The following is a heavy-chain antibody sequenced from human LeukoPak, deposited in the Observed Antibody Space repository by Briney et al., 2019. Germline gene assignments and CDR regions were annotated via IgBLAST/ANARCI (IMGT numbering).Heavy chain of an antibody. CDR1: GFIFSNYA. J-gene: IGHJ5*02. Sequence: QSGGSLRLSCAASGFIFSNYALMWVRQAPGKGLEWVSSITGRGDETFYADSVKGRFSLSRDNSKNMLYLQMYSLGAEDTAIYYCAKGAAAGLVGWFDPWGQGTLVTVSS. D-gene: IGHD6-13*01. CDR2: ITGRGDET. CDR3: AKGAAAGLVGWFDP. V-gene: IGHV3-23*01.